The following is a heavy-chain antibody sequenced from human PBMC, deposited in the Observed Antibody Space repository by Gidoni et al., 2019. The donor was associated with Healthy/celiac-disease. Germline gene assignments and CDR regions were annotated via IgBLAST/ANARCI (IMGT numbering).Heavy chain of an antibody. V-gene: IGHV3-21*01. CDR3: ARERSEDYYFDY. Sequence: EVQLVESGGGLVTPGGSLRLSCAASGFPFSSYSMNWVRQAPGKGLEWVSSISSSSSYIYYADSVKGRFTISRDNAKNSLYLQMNSLRAEDTAVYYCARERSEDYYFDYWGQGTLVTVSS. CDR1: GFPFSSYS. J-gene: IGHJ4*02. D-gene: IGHD2-15*01. CDR2: ISSSSSYI.